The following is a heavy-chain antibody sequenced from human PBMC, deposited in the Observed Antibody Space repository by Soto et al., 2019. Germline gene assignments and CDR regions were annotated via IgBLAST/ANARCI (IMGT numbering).Heavy chain of an antibody. V-gene: IGHV3-30*03. Sequence: QVRLVESGGGVVEPGRSLRLSCVASGFTINRFGMEWVRQAPGKGLEWVALISSDGRNEYYSDSVKGRFTISRDMSKNTVYLQMNSLRVEDTAVFYCAIVADYWGQGTLVTVSS. J-gene: IGHJ4*02. CDR1: GFTINRFG. CDR2: ISSDGRNE. D-gene: IGHD2-21*01. CDR3: AIVADY.